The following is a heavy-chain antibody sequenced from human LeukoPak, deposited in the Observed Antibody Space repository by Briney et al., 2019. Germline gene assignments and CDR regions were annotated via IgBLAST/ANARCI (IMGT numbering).Heavy chain of an antibody. CDR3: ARHFGDAYRRSFDF. Sequence: PSETLSLTCTVSGGSISSGGYYWSWIRQPPGRGLEWIAYIYYTGSTNYNPSLKSRVTISVDTSKNQFSLKLSSVTAADTAVYYCARHFGDAYRRSFDFWGQGTLVTVSS. D-gene: IGHD5-24*01. CDR2: IYYTGST. V-gene: IGHV4-61*08. CDR1: GGSISSGGYY. J-gene: IGHJ4*02.